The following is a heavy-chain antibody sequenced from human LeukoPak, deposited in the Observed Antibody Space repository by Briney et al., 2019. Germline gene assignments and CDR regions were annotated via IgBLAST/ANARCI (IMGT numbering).Heavy chain of an antibody. CDR1: GGSFRGYY. V-gene: IGHV4-34*01. J-gene: IGHJ4*02. D-gene: IGHD3-3*01. CDR2: INHSGST. CDR3: ARACYDFWSGYFDY. Sequence: SETLSLTCAVYGGSFRGYYWSWIRQPPAKGLEWIGEINHSGSTNYNPSLTSRVTISVDTSKNQFSRKLSSVTAADTAVYYCARACYDFWSGYFDYWGQGTLVTVSS.